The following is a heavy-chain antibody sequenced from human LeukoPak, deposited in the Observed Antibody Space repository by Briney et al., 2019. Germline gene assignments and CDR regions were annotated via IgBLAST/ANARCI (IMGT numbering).Heavy chain of an antibody. Sequence: GGSLRLSCAASGFTFSSDSMNWVRQAPGKGLELVSYISSSSTIYYADSVKGRFTISRDNAKNSLYLQMNSLRAEDTAVYYCARVLHKRNYDSTTYYGYWGQGTLVTVSS. V-gene: IGHV3-48*01. D-gene: IGHD3-22*01. CDR2: ISSSSTI. CDR3: ARVLHKRNYDSTTYYGY. J-gene: IGHJ4*02. CDR1: GFTFSSDS.